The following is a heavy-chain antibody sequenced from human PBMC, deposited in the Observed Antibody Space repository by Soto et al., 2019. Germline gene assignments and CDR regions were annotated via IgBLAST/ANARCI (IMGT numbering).Heavy chain of an antibody. Sequence: QVQLVESGGGVVQPGRSLRLSCAASGFTFSSYAMHWVRQAPGKGLEWVAVISYDGSNKYYADSVKGRFTISRDSSKNTLYLQMNSLRAEDTAVYYCAREIAVAGTSLDYWGQGTLVTVSS. CDR1: GFTFSSYA. CDR3: AREIAVAGTSLDY. J-gene: IGHJ4*02. CDR2: ISYDGSNK. V-gene: IGHV3-30-3*01. D-gene: IGHD6-19*01.